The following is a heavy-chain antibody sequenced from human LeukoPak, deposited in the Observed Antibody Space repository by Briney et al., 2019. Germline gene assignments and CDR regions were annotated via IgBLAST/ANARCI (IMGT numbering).Heavy chain of an antibody. J-gene: IGHJ5*02. CDR3: ARRNYDALTGNWFDP. CDR2: IFHNGNT. CDR1: GGSRSSGNYY. V-gene: IGHV4-30-4*01. Sequence: SETLSLTCTVSGGSRSSGNYYWSWIRQPPGKGLEWIGYIFHNGNTYYNPSLKGRVTISTDTYSNQFSLELSSVTAADTAVYYCARRNYDALTGNWFDPWGQGILVTVSS. D-gene: IGHD3-9*01.